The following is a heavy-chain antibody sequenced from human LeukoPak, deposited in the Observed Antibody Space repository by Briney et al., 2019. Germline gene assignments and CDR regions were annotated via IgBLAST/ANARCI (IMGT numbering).Heavy chain of an antibody. CDR2: IKSKIGGGTT. V-gene: IGHV3-15*01. CDR3: TTAYYDFWSGYYSF. J-gene: IGHJ4*02. D-gene: IGHD3-3*01. CDR1: GFTFSNAW. Sequence: GGSLRLSCAASGFTFSNAWMSWVRQAPGKGLEWVGRIKSKIGGGTTDYAAPVKGRFTISRDDSKNTLYLQMNSLKTEDTAVYYCTTAYYDFWSGYYSFWGQGTLVTVSS.